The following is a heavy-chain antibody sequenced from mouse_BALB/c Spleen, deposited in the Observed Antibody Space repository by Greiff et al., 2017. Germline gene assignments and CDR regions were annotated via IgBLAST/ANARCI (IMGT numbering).Heavy chain of an antibody. Sequence: VKLVESGPGLVAPSQSLSITCTVSGFSLTSYGVHWVRQPPGKGLEWLGVIWAGGSTNYNSALMSRLSISKDNSKSQVFLKMNSLQTDDTAMYYCATLSTMITTFRYAMDYWGQGTSVTVSS. V-gene: IGHV2-9*02. D-gene: IGHD2-4*01. CDR1: GFSLTSYG. CDR2: IWAGGST. J-gene: IGHJ4*01. CDR3: ATLSTMITTFRYAMDY.